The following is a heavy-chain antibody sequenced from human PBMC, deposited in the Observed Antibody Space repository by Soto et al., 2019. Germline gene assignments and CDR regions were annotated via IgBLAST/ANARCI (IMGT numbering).Heavy chain of an antibody. CDR3: ARVFPDGWVEPGVVRGYLDT. CDR2: IIPIFGTT. D-gene: IGHD3-3*01. V-gene: IGHV1-69*01. CDR1: ADSFSSYG. Sequence: QVQLVQSGAEVKEPGSAVKVSCKAPADSFSSYGISWVRQAPGQGLEWMGGIIPIFGTTNYAEKFQGRVTITAEESTNTAYMELSRLRSEDTALYYCARVFPDGWVEPGVVRGYLDTWGRGTLVTVSS. J-gene: IGHJ4*02.